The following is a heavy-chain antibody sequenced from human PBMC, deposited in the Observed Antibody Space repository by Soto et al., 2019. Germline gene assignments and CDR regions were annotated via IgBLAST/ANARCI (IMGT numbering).Heavy chain of an antibody. CDR2: ITSSSSPI. J-gene: IGHJ6*02. D-gene: IGHD6-19*01. Sequence: GGSLRLSCAASGFTFSSYSMSWVRQAPGKGLEWVSYITSSSSPIYYADSVRGRFTISRDNAKNSLYLQMNSLRAEDTAVYYCARDNSSGWFDYYYYGMDVWGQGTTVTVSS. CDR1: GFTFSSYS. CDR3: ARDNSSGWFDYYYYGMDV. V-gene: IGHV3-48*01.